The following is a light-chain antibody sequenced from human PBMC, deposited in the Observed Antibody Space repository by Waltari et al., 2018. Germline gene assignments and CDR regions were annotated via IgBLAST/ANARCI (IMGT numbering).Light chain of an antibody. V-gene: IGKV3-20*01. J-gene: IGKJ4*01. CDR2: GAS. CDR1: QTVSTTY. Sequence: ELVLTQSPGTLSSSPGERTTPSCRASQTVSTTYLAWYQQKPGPAPTLVIHGASSRATGIPDRFSGSGSGTDFSLTISSLEPEDFAVYYCQQYDSSPLTFGGGTKVEIK. CDR3: QQYDSSPLT.